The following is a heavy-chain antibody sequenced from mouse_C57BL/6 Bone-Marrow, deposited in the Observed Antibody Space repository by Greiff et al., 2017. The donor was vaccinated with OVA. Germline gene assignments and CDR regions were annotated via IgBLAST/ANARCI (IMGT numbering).Heavy chain of an antibody. Sequence: QVQLQQPGAELVRPGTSVKLSCKASGYTFTSYWMHWVKQRPGQGLEWIGVIDPSDSYTNYNQKVKGKATLTVDTSSSTAYMQLSSLTSEDSAVYYCARVTTVVPWGQGTTLTVSS. CDR1: GYTFTSYW. D-gene: IGHD1-1*01. CDR3: ARVTTVVP. J-gene: IGHJ2*01. CDR2: IDPSDSYT. V-gene: IGHV1-59*01.